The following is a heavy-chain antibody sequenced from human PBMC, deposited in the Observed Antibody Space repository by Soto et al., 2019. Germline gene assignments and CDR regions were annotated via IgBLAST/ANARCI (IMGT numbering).Heavy chain of an antibody. Sequence: PGGSLRPCCAASGFTFSSYAMHWVRQAPGKGPEWVAVISYAGSNKYYADPVKGRFTISRDNSKNTLYLQRNSLRAEDTAVYYCARVMSCSSTSCYTEYYYYYGMDVWGQGTTVTVSS. CDR3: ARVMSCSSTSCYTEYYYYYGMDV. V-gene: IGHV3-30-3*01. CDR2: ISYAGSNK. D-gene: IGHD2-2*02. J-gene: IGHJ6*02. CDR1: GFTFSSYA.